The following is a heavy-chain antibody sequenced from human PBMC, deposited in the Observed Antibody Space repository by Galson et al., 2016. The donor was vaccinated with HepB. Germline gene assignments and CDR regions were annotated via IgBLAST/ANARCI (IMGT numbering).Heavy chain of an antibody. CDR3: ARDLTPRYGVDAFDL. J-gene: IGHJ3*01. CDR2: ISYDGSNK. Sequence: SLRLSCAASGFTFSSYGMHWVRQAPGKGLEWVAVISYDGSNKYYADSVMGRFTISRDNAKNSLYLQMNSLRAEDTAVYYCARDLTPRYGVDAFDLWGQGTMVTVSS. D-gene: IGHD2-8*01. CDR1: GFTFSSYG. V-gene: IGHV3-30*03.